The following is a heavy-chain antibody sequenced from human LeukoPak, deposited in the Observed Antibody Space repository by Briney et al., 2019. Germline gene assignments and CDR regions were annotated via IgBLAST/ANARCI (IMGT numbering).Heavy chain of an antibody. D-gene: IGHD2-2*01. Sequence: ASVKVSCKASGYTFTSYYMHWVRQAPGQGLEWMGIINPSGGSTSYAQKFQGRVTMTRDTSTSTVYMELSSLRSEDTAVYCCASSLGYCSSTSCPPFDYWGQGTLVTVSS. CDR1: GYTFTSYY. J-gene: IGHJ4*02. CDR3: ASSLGYCSSTSCPPFDY. CDR2: INPSGGST. V-gene: IGHV1-46*03.